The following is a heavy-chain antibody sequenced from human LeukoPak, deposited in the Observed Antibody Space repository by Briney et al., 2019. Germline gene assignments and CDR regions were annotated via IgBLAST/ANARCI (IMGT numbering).Heavy chain of an antibody. Sequence: SETLSLTCAVYGGSFSGYYWSWIRQPPGKGLEWIGEINHSGSTNYNPSLKSRVTISVDTSKSQFSLKLSSVTAADTAVYYCARDPVDHDAFDIWGQGTMVTVSS. J-gene: IGHJ3*02. CDR2: INHSGST. CDR3: ARDPVDHDAFDI. V-gene: IGHV4-34*01. CDR1: GGSFSGYY.